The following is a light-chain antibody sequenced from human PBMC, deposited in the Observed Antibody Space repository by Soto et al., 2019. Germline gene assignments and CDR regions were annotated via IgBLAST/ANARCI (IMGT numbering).Light chain of an antibody. CDR2: KAS. CDR1: ESINSW. CDR3: QQRSSWPPIT. J-gene: IGKJ5*01. Sequence: DIQMTQSPSTLSASLGDRVTITCRASESINSWLAWYQQRPGKAPKLLIYKASTLQSGVPSRFSGSGSGTEFTLTISSLQPEDFAVYYCQQRSSWPPITFGQGTRLEIK. V-gene: IGKV1-5*03.